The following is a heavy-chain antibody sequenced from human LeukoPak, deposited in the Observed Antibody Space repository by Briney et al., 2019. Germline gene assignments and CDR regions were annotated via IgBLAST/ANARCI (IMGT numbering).Heavy chain of an antibody. CDR3: ARVGEGLNDAFDI. J-gene: IGHJ3*02. Sequence: EASVKVSCKASGYIFTGHYMNWVRQVPGQGLEWMGRINPKTGGTNYAQNFQGRVTMTRDTSISTTYMELSRLRPDDTAVYYCARVGEGLNDAFDIWGQGKMVTVSS. CDR1: GYIFTGHY. D-gene: IGHD1-26*01. V-gene: IGHV1-2*06. CDR2: INPKTGGT.